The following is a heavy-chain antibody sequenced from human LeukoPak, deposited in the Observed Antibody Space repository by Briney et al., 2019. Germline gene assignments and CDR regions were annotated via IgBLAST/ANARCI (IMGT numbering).Heavy chain of an antibody. J-gene: IGHJ4*02. V-gene: IGHV6-1*01. CDR3: ARGSSSNSWYFDY. D-gene: IGHD6-13*01. CDR1: GDSVSSNSVA. CDR2: TYYRSKWYT. Sequence: SQTLSLTCAISGDSVSSNSVAWNWIRQSPSRGLEWLGRTYYRSKWYTDYAVSVKSRIAINPDTSNNQFSLQLSSVTPEDTAVYYCARGSSSNSWYFDYWGQGTLVTVSS.